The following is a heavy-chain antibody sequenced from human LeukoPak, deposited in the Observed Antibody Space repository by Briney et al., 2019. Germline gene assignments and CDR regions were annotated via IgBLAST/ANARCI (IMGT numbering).Heavy chain of an antibody. CDR3: ARVTADPPFRKIWFGIYN. CDR2: ISWNSGSI. V-gene: IGHV3-9*01. Sequence: HPGRSLRLSCAASGFTFDDYAMHWVRRAPGKGLEWVSGISWNSGSIGYADSVKGRFTISRDNSKNTLYLQMNSLRAEDTAVYYCARVTADPPFRKIWFGIYNWGQGTLVTVSS. J-gene: IGHJ4*02. CDR1: GFTFDDYA. D-gene: IGHD3-10*01.